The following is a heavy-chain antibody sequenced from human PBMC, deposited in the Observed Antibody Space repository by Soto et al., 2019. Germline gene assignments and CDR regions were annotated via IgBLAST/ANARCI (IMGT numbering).Heavy chain of an antibody. J-gene: IGHJ4*02. D-gene: IGHD2-21*02. CDR1: GFTVSGNY. CDR2: IFSGDNT. Sequence: EVQLVESGGGLIQPGGSLRLSCAASGFTVSGNYLTWVRQAPGKGLEWVSVIFSGDNTYYSDSVKGRFTISRDNSKNTGYLQMNRLRGDDTAVNFCSPGLTLPVRPSCDTGGQGTLLTVSS. V-gene: IGHV3-53*01. CDR3: SPGLTLPVRPSCDT.